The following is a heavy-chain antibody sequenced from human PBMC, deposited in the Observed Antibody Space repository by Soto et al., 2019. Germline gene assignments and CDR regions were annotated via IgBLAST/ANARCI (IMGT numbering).Heavy chain of an antibody. V-gene: IGHV5-10-1*01. J-gene: IGHJ4*02. Sequence: EVQLVQSGAEVKKPGESLRISCKGSGYSFTSYWISWVRQMHGKGLEWMGRIDPSDSYTNYSPSFQGHVTISADKSISTAFPQWSSLKASDTAMYYCARLQAAAGDNDLTFDYWGQGTLVTVSS. CDR2: IDPSDSYT. CDR3: ARLQAAAGDNDLTFDY. CDR1: GYSFTSYW. D-gene: IGHD6-13*01.